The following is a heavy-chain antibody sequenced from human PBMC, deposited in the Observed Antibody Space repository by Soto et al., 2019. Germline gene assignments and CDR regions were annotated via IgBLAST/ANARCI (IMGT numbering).Heavy chain of an antibody. CDR3: ARQRRGGYSFDP. CDR2: IYYSETT. J-gene: IGHJ5*02. Sequence: SETLSLTCAVSGVSVTNGDYYWSWMRQSPGKGLEWIGNIYYSETTSYNPSPNSRLSISIDTSRNQFSLQLTSVTAADTAIYYCARQRRGGYSFDPWGQGTLVTVSS. CDR1: GVSVTNGDYY. V-gene: IGHV4-30-4*01.